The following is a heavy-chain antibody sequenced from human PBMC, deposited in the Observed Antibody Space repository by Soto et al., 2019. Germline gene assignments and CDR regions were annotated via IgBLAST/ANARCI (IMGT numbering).Heavy chain of an antibody. J-gene: IGHJ4*02. CDR1: GFTFSNDG. CDR2: ISFDGSHK. D-gene: IGHD2-15*01. CDR3: AKDGAPRYCSRSSCHPAGAY. V-gene: IGHV3-30*18. Sequence: GGSLRLSCAGSGFTFSNDGLHWVRLAPGKGLDWVSFISFDGSHKYYADSVKGRFTISRDNSNNMLYLQMDSLTTEDTAVYYCAKDGAPRYCSRSSCHPAGAYWGQGTLVTVSS.